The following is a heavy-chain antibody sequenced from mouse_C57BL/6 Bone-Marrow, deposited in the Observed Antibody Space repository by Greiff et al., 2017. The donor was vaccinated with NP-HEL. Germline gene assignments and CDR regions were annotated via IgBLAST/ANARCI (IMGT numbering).Heavy chain of an antibody. V-gene: IGHV1-5*01. CDR2: IYPGNSDT. CDR3: TRGDYSNYERGAMDY. J-gene: IGHJ4*01. CDR1: GYTFTSYW. D-gene: IGHD2-5*01. Sequence: VQLQQSGTVLARPGASVKMSCKTSGYTFTSYWMHWVKQRPGQGLEWIGAIYPGNSDTSYNQKFKGKAKLTAVTSASTAYMELSSLTNEDSAVYYCTRGDYSNYERGAMDYWGQGTSVTVSS.